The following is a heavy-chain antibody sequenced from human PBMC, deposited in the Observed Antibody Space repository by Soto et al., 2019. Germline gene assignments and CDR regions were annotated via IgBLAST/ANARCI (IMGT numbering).Heavy chain of an antibody. CDR3: AKEWSYSSGWSHVDY. CDR1: GFTFSSDA. Sequence: EVQLLESGGGLVQPGGSLRLSCAASGFTFSSDAMSWVRQAPGKGLEWVSAISGSGISTYYADSVKGRFTISRDNSKNTLYLQMNSLRAEDTAVYYCAKEWSYSSGWSHVDYWGQGTLVTVSS. D-gene: IGHD6-19*01. V-gene: IGHV3-23*01. J-gene: IGHJ4*02. CDR2: ISGSGIST.